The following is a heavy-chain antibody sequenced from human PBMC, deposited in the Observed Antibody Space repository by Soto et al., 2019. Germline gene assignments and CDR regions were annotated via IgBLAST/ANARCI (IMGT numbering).Heavy chain of an antibody. V-gene: IGHV1-18*01. CDR2: ISAYYGDT. D-gene: IGHD2-15*01. CDR3: VRETDPMRTFVTLAY. CDR1: GYTFTTYG. Sequence: QVQMVQSANEVKRPGASVKVSCKASGYTFTTYGISWVRQAPGQGLEWMGWISAYYGDTKYAPEVQRRVTLTKDISKNSAYIDLRNLRSDYSAMYSCVRETDPMRTFVTLAYWDQGTLVSGSS. J-gene: IGHJ4*02.